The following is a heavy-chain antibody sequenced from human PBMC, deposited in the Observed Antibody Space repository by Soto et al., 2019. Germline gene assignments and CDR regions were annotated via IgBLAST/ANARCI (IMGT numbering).Heavy chain of an antibody. Sequence: EVQLVESGGGLVKPGGSLRLSCAASGFTFTRYSMNWVRQAPGKGLEWISSISSTTNYIYYGDSMKGRFTISRDNAKNSLYLEMISLRAEDPAVYYCARESEDLTSNFDYWGQGTLVTVSS. V-gene: IGHV3-21*06. CDR1: GFTFTRYS. CDR2: ISSTTNYI. CDR3: ARESEDLTSNFDY. J-gene: IGHJ4*02.